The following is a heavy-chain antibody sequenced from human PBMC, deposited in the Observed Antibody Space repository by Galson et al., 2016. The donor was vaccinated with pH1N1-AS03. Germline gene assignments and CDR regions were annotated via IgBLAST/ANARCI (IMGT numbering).Heavy chain of an antibody. V-gene: IGHV3-7*01. Sequence: SLRLSCAASGFTFSNHWMFWVRQAPGKGLEWAAIINPDGGAGYYADSVKGRFTISRDNAKQSLHLQMSSLGAEDTALYYCTTVGSQWGQGTLITVSS. D-gene: IGHD3-10*01. CDR1: GFTFSNHW. CDR3: TTVGSQ. CDR2: INPDGGAG. J-gene: IGHJ4*02.